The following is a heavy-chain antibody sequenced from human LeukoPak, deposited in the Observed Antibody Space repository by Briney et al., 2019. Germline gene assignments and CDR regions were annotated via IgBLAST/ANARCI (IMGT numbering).Heavy chain of an antibody. CDR1: GFTFSKFA. J-gene: IGHJ3*02. D-gene: IGHD5-24*01. Sequence: GGSLRLSCAAAGFTFSKFAMHWVRQAPGKGLEWVSYISSSSSTIYYADSVKGRFTISRDNAKNSLYLQMNSLRAEDTAVYYCARDRGDGYNYEAFDIWGQGTMVTVSS. CDR3: ARDRGDGYNYEAFDI. V-gene: IGHV3-48*01. CDR2: ISSSSSTI.